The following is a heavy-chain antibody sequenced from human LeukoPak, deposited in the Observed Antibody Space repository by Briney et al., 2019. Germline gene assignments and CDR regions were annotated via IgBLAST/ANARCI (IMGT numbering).Heavy chain of an antibody. D-gene: IGHD3-10*01. Sequence: TPGGSLRLSCAASGFTFSSYSMNWVRQAPGKGLEWVSSISSSSSYIYYADSVKGRFTISRDNAKNSLYLQMNSLRAEDTAVYYCARGPARGFGELLVLDYWGQGTLVTVSS. CDR1: GFTFSSYS. V-gene: IGHV3-21*01. CDR3: ARGPARGFGELLVLDY. J-gene: IGHJ4*02. CDR2: ISSSSSYI.